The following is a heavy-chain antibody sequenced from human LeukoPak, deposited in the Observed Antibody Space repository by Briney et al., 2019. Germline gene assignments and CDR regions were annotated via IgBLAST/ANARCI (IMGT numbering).Heavy chain of an antibody. Sequence: PGGSLRLSCAASGFTFSSYWMHWVRQAPGKGLVWVSRINSDGSSTSYADSVKGRFTISRDNAKNTLYLQMNSLRAEDTAVYYCARIVQGPYYYGMDVWGQGTTVTVSS. J-gene: IGHJ6*02. CDR2: INSDGSST. D-gene: IGHD3-22*01. CDR3: ARIVQGPYYYGMDV. CDR1: GFTFSSYW. V-gene: IGHV3-74*01.